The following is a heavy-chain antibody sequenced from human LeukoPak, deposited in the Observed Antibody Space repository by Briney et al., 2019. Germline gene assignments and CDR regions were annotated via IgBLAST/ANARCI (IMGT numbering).Heavy chain of an antibody. J-gene: IGHJ4*02. CDR2: ISSSSSTI. Sequence: GGSLRLSCAASGFTFSTYSMNWVRQAPGKGLEWVSYISSSSSTIYYADSVEGRFTISRDNAKNSLYLQMNSLRAEDTAVYYCARGSTYYDSSGQVPFDYWGQGTLVTVSS. CDR1: GFTFSTYS. V-gene: IGHV3-48*01. D-gene: IGHD3-22*01. CDR3: ARGSTYYDSSGQVPFDY.